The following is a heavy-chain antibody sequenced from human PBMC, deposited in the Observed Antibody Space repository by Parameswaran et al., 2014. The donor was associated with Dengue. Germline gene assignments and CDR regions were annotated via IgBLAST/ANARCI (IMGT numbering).Heavy chain of an antibody. V-gene: IGHV2-26*02. Sequence: RWIRQPPGKALEWLAHIFSTDEKSYITSLENRLTISKDTSKSQVVLTMTNMDPVDTATYFCARMGYSKRYFDYWGQGNPGHRLL. CDR3: ARMGYSKRYFDY. J-gene: IGHJ4*02. D-gene: IGHD4-11*01. CDR2: IFSTDEK.